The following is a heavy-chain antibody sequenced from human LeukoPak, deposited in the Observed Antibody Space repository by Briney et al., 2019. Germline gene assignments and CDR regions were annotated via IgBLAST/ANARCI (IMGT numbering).Heavy chain of an antibody. V-gene: IGHV3-21*01. CDR3: ARDQAAAGTGGPGVDY. CDR2: ISSSSSYI. Sequence: GGSLRLSCAASGFTFSSYSMNWVRQAPGKGLEWVSSISSSSSYIYYADSVKGRFTISRDNAKNSLYLQMNSLRAEDTAVYYCARDQAAAGTGGPGVDYWGQGTLVTVSS. J-gene: IGHJ4*02. CDR1: GFTFSSYS. D-gene: IGHD6-13*01.